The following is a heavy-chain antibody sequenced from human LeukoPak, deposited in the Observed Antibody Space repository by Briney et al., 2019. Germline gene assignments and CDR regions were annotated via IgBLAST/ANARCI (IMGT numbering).Heavy chain of an antibody. CDR2: ISYDGTNK. J-gene: IGHJ6*02. CDR1: GFTFSSYA. Sequence: GGSLRLSCAASGFTFSSYAMHWVRQAPGKGLEWVAVISYDGTNKYYADSVKGRSTISRDNSKNTLYLQMNSLRAEDTAVYYCARDWSSKYPYYYGMDVRGQGTTVTVSS. V-gene: IGHV3-30-3*01. D-gene: IGHD4-11*01. CDR3: ARDWSSKYPYYYGMDV.